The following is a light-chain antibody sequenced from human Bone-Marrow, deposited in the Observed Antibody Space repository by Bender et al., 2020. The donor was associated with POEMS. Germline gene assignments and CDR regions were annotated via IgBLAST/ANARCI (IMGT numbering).Light chain of an antibody. J-gene: IGLJ3*02. Sequence: SALTQPASVSGSPGQSITISCTGTSGDVGGYNHVSWYQQYPGKVPKVMIYEVTNRPSGVSYRFSGSKSGNTASLTISGLQPEDEAHYYCCSYAGSGAFWVFGGGTKVTVL. CDR3: CSYAGSGAFWV. CDR1: SGDVGGYNH. CDR2: EVT. V-gene: IGLV2-23*02.